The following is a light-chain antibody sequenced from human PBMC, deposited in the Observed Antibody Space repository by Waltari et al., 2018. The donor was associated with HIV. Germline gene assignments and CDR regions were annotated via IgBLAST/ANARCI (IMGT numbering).Light chain of an antibody. CDR1: SPNIGRNN. Sequence: QSVLTQPPSASGTPGQRVIISCSGSSPNIGRNNMNWFQQFPGTPPKSLLHGKNQRAPGGADRFWGSKSGTSASRAISGLQSEDEADYYCAAWDDSLNGPVFGGGTKLTVV. V-gene: IGLV1-44*01. J-gene: IGLJ2*01. CDR2: GKN. CDR3: AAWDDSLNGPV.